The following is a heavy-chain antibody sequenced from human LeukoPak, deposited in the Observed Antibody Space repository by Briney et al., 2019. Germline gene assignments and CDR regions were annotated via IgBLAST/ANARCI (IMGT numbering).Heavy chain of an antibody. CDR1: GFTFSSYS. Sequence: GGSLRLSCAASGFTFSSYSMNWVRQAPGKGLEWVSSISSSSSYIYYADSVKGRFTISRDNAKNSLYLQMNSLRAEDTAVYYCARAPSLFFYNSSGYYNGYFDLWGRGTLVTVSS. D-gene: IGHD3-22*01. V-gene: IGHV3-21*01. J-gene: IGHJ2*01. CDR2: ISSSSSYI. CDR3: ARAPSLFFYNSSGYYNGYFDL.